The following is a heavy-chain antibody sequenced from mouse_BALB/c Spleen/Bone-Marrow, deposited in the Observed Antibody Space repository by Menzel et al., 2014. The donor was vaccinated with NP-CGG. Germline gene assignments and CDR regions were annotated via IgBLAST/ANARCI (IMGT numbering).Heavy chain of an antibody. J-gene: IGHJ2*01. D-gene: IGHD2-1*01. CDR2: INPYNGDT. V-gene: IGHV1-37*01. Sequence: EVQLKQSGPELVKTGASGKISCKASGYSFTGYFMNWVKQSHGKSLEWIGRINPYNGDTFYNQKFKGKATLTVDKSSSTAHMELLSLTSEDSVVYYCGREIYYGNPYYCGQATTPTVSS. CDR1: GYSFTGYF. CDR3: GREIYYGNPYY.